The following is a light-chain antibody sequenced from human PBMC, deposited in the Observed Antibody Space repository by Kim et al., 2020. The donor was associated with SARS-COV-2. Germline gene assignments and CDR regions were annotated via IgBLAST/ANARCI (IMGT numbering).Light chain of an antibody. Sequence: QSALTQPPSVSAAPGQKVTISCSGSSSNIENNYVSWYQQLPGTAPKLLIFDNDERPSGIPDRFSGSKSGTSATLGITGLQTVDEADYYCGTWDSNLSVYVFGTGTKVTVL. V-gene: IGLV1-51*01. CDR2: DND. J-gene: IGLJ1*01. CDR3: GTWDSNLSVYV. CDR1: SSNIENNY.